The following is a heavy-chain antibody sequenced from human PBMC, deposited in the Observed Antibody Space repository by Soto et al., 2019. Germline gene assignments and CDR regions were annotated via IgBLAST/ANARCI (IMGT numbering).Heavy chain of an antibody. J-gene: IGHJ6*02. CDR3: AKSQAVAGTDDMDV. V-gene: IGHV3-30*18. CDR2: ISYDGGNK. D-gene: IGHD6-19*01. CDR1: GFTFSRYG. Sequence: QVQLVESGGGVVQPGRSLRLACAASGFTFSRYGMHWVRQAPGKGREWVAVISYDGGNKHYADSVKGRFTISRDNSKNTLYLQMNSLRAEDTAVYYCAKSQAVAGTDDMDVLGQGTTVTVSS.